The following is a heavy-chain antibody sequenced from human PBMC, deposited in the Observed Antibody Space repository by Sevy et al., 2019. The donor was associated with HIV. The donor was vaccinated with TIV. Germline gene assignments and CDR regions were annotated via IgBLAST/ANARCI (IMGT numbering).Heavy chain of an antibody. V-gene: IGHV3-23*01. CDR1: GFTFSSYA. J-gene: IGHJ6*02. D-gene: IGHD5-12*01. CDR2: LSGSGGST. Sequence: GGSLRLTCAASGFTFSSYAMSWVRRAPGKGLEWVSALSGSGGSTYYADSVKGRFTISRDNSKNTLYLQMNSLRAEDTAVYYSANGYNYYYYGMDVWGQGTTVTVSS. CDR3: ANGYNYYYYGMDV.